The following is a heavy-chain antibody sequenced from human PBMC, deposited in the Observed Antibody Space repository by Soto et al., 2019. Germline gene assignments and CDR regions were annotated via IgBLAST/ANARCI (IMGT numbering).Heavy chain of an antibody. CDR2: ISYDGSNK. Sequence: QVQLVESGGGVVQPGRSLRLSCAASGFTFSSDGMHWVRQAPGKGLEWVAVISYDGSNKYYADSVKGRFTISRDNSKNTLYLLMNSLRAEDTAVYYCAKEIGRGSSGVLDYWGQGTLVTVSS. CDR3: AKEIGRGSSGVLDY. CDR1: GFTFSSDG. V-gene: IGHV3-30*18. D-gene: IGHD1-1*01. J-gene: IGHJ4*02.